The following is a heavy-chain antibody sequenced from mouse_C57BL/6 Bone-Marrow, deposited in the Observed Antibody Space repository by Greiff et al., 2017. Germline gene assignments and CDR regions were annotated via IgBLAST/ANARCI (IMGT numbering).Heavy chain of an antibody. V-gene: IGHV1-81*01. CDR3: ARSREGYITTVVADY. CDR1: GYTFTSYG. J-gene: IGHJ2*01. Sequence: QVQLKESGAELARPGASVKLSCKASGYTFTSYGISWVKQRTGQGLEWIGEIYPRSGNTYYNEKFKGKATLTADKSSSTAYMELRSLTSEDSAVYFCARSREGYITTVVADYWGQGTTLTVSS. D-gene: IGHD1-1*01. CDR2: IYPRSGNT.